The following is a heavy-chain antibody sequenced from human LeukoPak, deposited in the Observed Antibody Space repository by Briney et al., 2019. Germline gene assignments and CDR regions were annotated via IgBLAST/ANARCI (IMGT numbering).Heavy chain of an antibody. CDR1: GYSFTSYW. J-gene: IGHJ6*02. V-gene: IGHV5-51*01. CDR3: ARDIAVAGTNYYYGMDV. D-gene: IGHD6-19*01. CDR2: IYPGDSDT. Sequence: HGESLKISCKGSGYSFTSYWIGWVRQMPGKGLEWMGIIYPGDSDTRYSPSFQGQVTISADKSISTAYLQWSSLKASDTAMYYCARDIAVAGTNYYYGMDVWGQGTTVTVSS.